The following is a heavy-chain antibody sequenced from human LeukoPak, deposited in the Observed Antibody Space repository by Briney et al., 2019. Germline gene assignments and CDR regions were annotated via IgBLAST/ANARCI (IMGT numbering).Heavy chain of an antibody. CDR3: ARAGGGGYNYRVFDY. J-gene: IGHJ4*02. V-gene: IGHV3-21*01. D-gene: IGHD5-24*01. CDR2: ISSSSSYI. Sequence: GGSLRLSCAASGFTFSSYSMSWVRQAPGKGLEWVSSISSSSSYIYYADSVKGRFTISRDNAKNSLYLQMNSLRAEDTAVYYCARAGGGGYNYRVFDYWGQGTLVTVSS. CDR1: GFTFSSYS.